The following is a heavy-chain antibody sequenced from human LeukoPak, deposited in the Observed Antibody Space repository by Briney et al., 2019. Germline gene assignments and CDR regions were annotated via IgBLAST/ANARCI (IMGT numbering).Heavy chain of an antibody. D-gene: IGHD3-22*01. CDR3: ARDYYYDSSGPTDGDGY. J-gene: IGHJ4*02. Sequence: ASVKVSCKASGYTFTSYDINWVRQATGQGLEWMGWMNPNSGNTGYAQKFQGRVTMTRNTSISTAYMELSSLRSEDTAVYYCARDYYYDSSGPTDGDGYWGQGTLVTVSS. CDR1: GYTFTSYD. V-gene: IGHV1-8*01. CDR2: MNPNSGNT.